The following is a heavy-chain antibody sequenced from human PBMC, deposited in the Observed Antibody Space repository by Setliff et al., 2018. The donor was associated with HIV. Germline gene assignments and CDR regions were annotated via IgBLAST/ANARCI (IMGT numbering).Heavy chain of an antibody. Sequence: GGSLRLSCAVSGFHFRTYAMSWVRQAPGKGLDWVSVISGSGDSAYYADSVKGRFTISRDNDRNSLYLQMNGLRVEDTAVYYCERDPPGSGFHLDYWGRGTPVTVSS. D-gene: IGHD5-12*01. CDR1: GFHFRTYA. V-gene: IGHV3-23*01. J-gene: IGHJ4*02. CDR3: ERDPPGSGFHLDY. CDR2: ISGSGDSA.